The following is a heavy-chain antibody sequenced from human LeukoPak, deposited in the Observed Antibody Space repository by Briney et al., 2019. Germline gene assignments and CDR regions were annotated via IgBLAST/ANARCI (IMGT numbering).Heavy chain of an antibody. CDR1: GGSISSYY. V-gene: IGHV4-59*01. J-gene: IGHJ4*02. CDR2: IYYSGST. D-gene: IGHD3-10*01. CDR3: AREGVWFGELYFDY. Sequence: SETLSLTCTVSGGSISSYYWSWIRQPPGQGLEWIGYIYYSGSTNYNPSLKSRVTISVDTSKNQFSLKLSSVTAADTAVYYCAREGVWFGELYFDYWGQGTLVTVSS.